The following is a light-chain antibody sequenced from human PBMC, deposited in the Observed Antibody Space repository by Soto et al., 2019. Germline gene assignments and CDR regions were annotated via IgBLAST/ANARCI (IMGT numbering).Light chain of an antibody. J-gene: IGKJ1*01. V-gene: IGKV3-15*01. CDR2: GAS. CDR3: QQYNNWPRT. CDR1: QSVSSN. Sequence: EIVMTQSPATLSVSPGERATLSCRASQSVSSNLAWYQQKPGQALRLLIYGASTRATGIPARFSGSGSGTEFTLTISSLQSEDFAVYYCQQYNNWPRTFRQGTKVEIK.